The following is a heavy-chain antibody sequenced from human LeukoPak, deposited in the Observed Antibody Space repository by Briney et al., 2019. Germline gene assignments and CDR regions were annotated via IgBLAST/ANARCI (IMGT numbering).Heavy chain of an antibody. Sequence: SETLSLTCTVSGDSVSTTDYYWTWIRQPPGRGLEWIGYIYDSGNTYYNPPLKSRVTISVDTSNNQVSLKLRSVTAADTAVYYCARVGYCSSASCYSPGAFDIWGQGTKVTVFS. V-gene: IGHV4-30-4*01. J-gene: IGHJ3*02. D-gene: IGHD2-2*01. CDR3: ARVGYCSSASCYSPGAFDI. CDR1: GDSVSTTDYY. CDR2: IYDSGNT.